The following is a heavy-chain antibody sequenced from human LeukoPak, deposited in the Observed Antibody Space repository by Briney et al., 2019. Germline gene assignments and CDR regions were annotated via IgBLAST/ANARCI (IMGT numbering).Heavy chain of an antibody. Sequence: SETLSLTCTVSGGSISSSDYYWAWIRQPPGKGLEWIGSINYSGSTYYNPSLKSRVTISVDTSKNQFSLKLSSVTAADTAVYYCARPDFSSYGAFDIWGQGTMVTVSS. V-gene: IGHV4-39*07. D-gene: IGHD6-6*01. CDR1: GGSISSSDYY. CDR2: INYSGST. CDR3: ARPDFSSYGAFDI. J-gene: IGHJ3*02.